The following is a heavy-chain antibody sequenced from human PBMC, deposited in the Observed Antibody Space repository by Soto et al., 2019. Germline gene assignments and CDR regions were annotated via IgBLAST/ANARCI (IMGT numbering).Heavy chain of an antibody. CDR2: ISYDGSNK. Sequence: PGGSLRLSCAASGFTFSSYGMHWVRQAPGKGLEWVAVISYDGSNKYYADSVKGRFTISRDNSKNTLYLQMNSLRAEDTAVYYCARGYSYGHPFDYYYYGMDVWGQGTTVTVS. CDR3: ARGYSYGHPFDYYYYGMDV. J-gene: IGHJ6*02. D-gene: IGHD5-18*01. V-gene: IGHV3-30*03. CDR1: GFTFSSYG.